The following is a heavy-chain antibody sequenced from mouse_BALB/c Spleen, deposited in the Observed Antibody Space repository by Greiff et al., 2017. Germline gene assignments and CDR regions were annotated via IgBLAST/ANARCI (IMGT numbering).Heavy chain of an antibody. CDR2: INPSNGRT. J-gene: IGHJ3*01. CDR1: GYTFTSYC. V-gene: IGHV1S81*02. CDR3: SIYYCGIFAY. Sequence: QVQLQQPGAELVKPGASVKLSCKASGYTFTSYCMHWVKQRPGQGLEWIGEINPSNGRTNYNEKFKSKATLTVDKSSSTAYMQLSSLTSEDSAVYYCSIYYCGIFAYWGQGTLVTVSA. D-gene: IGHD1-1*01.